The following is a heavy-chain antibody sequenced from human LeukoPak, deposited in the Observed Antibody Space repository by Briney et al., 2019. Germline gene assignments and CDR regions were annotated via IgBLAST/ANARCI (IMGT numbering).Heavy chain of an antibody. V-gene: IGHV3-23*01. D-gene: IGHD5-12*01. CDR1: GFTFSGSA. CDR2: ITGSDDKT. Sequence: QSGGSLSLSCPPAGFTFSGSAMTWVRQAPGKGLQWVSTITGSDDKTYYADSVKGRFTISTDFSKNMVHLHMNSLRVEDTAIYYCAKGPQLYSGYHPDYWGQGTLVTVSS. CDR3: AKGPQLYSGYHPDY. J-gene: IGHJ4*02.